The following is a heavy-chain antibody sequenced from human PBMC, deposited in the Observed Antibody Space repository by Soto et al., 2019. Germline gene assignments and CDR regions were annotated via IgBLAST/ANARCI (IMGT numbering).Heavy chain of an antibody. V-gene: IGHV4-31*03. Sequence: KASETLSLTCTVSGGSISSGGYYWSWIRQHPGKGLEWIGYIYYSGSTYYNPSLKSRVTISVDTSKNQFSLKLSSVTAADTAVYYCARAYGGNSDFDYWGQGTLVTVSS. CDR2: IYYSGST. CDR3: ARAYGGNSDFDY. J-gene: IGHJ4*02. D-gene: IGHD4-17*01. CDR1: GGSISSGGYY.